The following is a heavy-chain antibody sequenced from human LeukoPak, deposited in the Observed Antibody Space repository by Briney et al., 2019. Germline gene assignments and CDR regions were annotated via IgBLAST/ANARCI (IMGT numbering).Heavy chain of an antibody. J-gene: IGHJ3*02. CDR2: IYYSGST. Sequence: SETLSLTCTVSGGSISSSSYYRGWIRQPPGKGLEWIGSIYYSGSTYYNPSLKSRVTISVNTSKNQFSLKLSSVTAADTAVYYCARRVEYSSSYAFDIWGQGTMVTVSS. D-gene: IGHD6-6*01. CDR3: ARRVEYSSSYAFDI. V-gene: IGHV4-39*01. CDR1: GGSISSSSYY.